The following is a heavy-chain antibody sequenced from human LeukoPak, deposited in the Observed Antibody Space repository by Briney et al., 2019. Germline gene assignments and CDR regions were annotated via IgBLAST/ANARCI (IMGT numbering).Heavy chain of an antibody. D-gene: IGHD6-19*01. CDR2: MNPNSGGT. Sequence: VASVKVSCKASGYTFTDYYMHWMRQAPGQGPEWVGWMNPNSGGTNYAQKFQGRVTMTRDTSITTAYMELSSLKSDDTAVYYCAPRRVAADKGFDYWGQGTLVTVSS. J-gene: IGHJ4*02. CDR1: GYTFTDYY. V-gene: IGHV1-2*02. CDR3: APRRVAADKGFDY.